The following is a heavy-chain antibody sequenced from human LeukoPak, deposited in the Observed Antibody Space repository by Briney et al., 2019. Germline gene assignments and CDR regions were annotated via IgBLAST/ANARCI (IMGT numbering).Heavy chain of an antibody. J-gene: IGHJ4*02. CDR2: MNPNSGNT. CDR3: ARGRGRYTASPFDY. D-gene: IGHD3-10*01. Sequence: PVASVKLSCKASGYTFTSYDINWVRQPTGQGLEWIGWMNPNSGNTGYAQKFQGRVTMTRNTSSSTAYMELSSLRSEDTAVDCGARGRGRYTASPFDYWGQGTLVTVSS. CDR1: GYTFTSYD. V-gene: IGHV1-8*01.